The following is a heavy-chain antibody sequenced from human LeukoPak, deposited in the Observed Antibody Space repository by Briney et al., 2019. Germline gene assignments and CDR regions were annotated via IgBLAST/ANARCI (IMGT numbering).Heavy chain of an antibody. V-gene: IGHV3-23*01. CDR3: ARDPGWLGKFDP. CDR2: ISGSGGST. D-gene: IGHD3-22*01. CDR1: GFSFSSYG. Sequence: GTLRLSCAASGFSFSSYGMSWVRQAPGKGLEWVSTISGSGGSTYYVDSVKGRFTISRDNSKNTLYLQMNSLRAEDTAVYYCARDPGWLGKFDPWGQGTLVTVSS. J-gene: IGHJ5*02.